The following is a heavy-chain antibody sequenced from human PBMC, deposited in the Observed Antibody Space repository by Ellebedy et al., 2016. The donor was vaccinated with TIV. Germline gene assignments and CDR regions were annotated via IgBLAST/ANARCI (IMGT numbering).Heavy chain of an antibody. D-gene: IGHD6-19*01. CDR3: AKPPEQWLIHTGLDS. CDR1: GFTFSNYW. V-gene: IGHV3-7*03. Sequence: GESLKISCAASGFTFSNYWMTWVRQAPGKGLEWVANIKRDGSEEYFVDSVRGRFTIYRDNARNSVYLQMNSLRAEDMAIYYCAKPPEQWLIHTGLDSWGQGTLVTVAS. CDR2: IKRDGSEE. J-gene: IGHJ4*02.